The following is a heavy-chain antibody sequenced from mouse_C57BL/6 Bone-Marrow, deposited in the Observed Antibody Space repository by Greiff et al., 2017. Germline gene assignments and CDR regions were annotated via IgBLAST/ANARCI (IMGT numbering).Heavy chain of an antibody. CDR2: IYPRSGNT. Sequence: QVQLQQSGAELARPGASVKLSCKASGYTFTSYGISWVKQRTGQGLEWIGEIYPRSGNTYYNEKFKGKATLTADKSSSTAYMELRSLTSEDSAVYFCARRSDYYGHYFDYWGQGTTLTVSS. J-gene: IGHJ2*01. CDR1: GYTFTSYG. CDR3: ARRSDYYGHYFDY. D-gene: IGHD1-2*01. V-gene: IGHV1-81*01.